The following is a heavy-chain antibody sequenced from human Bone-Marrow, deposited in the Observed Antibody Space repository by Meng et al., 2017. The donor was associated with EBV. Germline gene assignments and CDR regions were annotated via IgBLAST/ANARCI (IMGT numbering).Heavy chain of an antibody. V-gene: IGHV4-34*01. CDR3: VRGRGYSSPNFDY. CDR1: GGSFSGYY. CDR2: INHSGST. D-gene: IGHD6-13*01. J-gene: IGHJ4*02. Sequence: VRVKQGGAGLLMPSETLSLTCAVYGGSFSGYYWSWIRQTPGKGLEWIGEINHSGSTNYNPSLKSRVTISVDTSKNQFSLKLSSVTAADTAVYYCVRGRGYSSPNFDYWGQGTLVTVSS.